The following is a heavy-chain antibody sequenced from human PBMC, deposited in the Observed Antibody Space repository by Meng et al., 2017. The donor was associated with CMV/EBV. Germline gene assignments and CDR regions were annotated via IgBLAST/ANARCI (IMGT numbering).Heavy chain of an antibody. CDR1: GFAFSYYW. J-gene: IGHJ5*02. V-gene: IGHV3-74*01. CDR3: ARVWALSGTVIGDWFDP. Sequence: GEFLKISCAASGFAFSYYWMYWVRQAPGKGLVLVSRINSDGSSTYYADSVKGRFTISRDNPENSLFVQMNSLRGEDTAVYYCARVWALSGTVIGDWFDPWGQGTLVTVSS. CDR2: INSDGSST. D-gene: IGHD1-7*01.